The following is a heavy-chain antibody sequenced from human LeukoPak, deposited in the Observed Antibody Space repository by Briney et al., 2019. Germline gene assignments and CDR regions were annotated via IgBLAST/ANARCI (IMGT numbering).Heavy chain of an antibody. Sequence: ASVKVSCKPSGYTFTGFYIHWVQQAPGQGLQWMGWINPKNGATKYSQNFRGRVTMTRDTSIDPAYMELSSLTSDDTAIYYCARPTHRLTVTTAIDYWGQGTLVTVSS. V-gene: IGHV1-2*02. CDR1: GYTFTGFY. D-gene: IGHD4-17*01. CDR3: ARPTHRLTVTTAIDY. CDR2: INPKNGAT. J-gene: IGHJ4*02.